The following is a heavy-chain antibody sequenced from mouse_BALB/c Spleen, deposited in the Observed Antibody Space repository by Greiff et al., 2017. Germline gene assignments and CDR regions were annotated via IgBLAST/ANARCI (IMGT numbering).Heavy chain of an antibody. D-gene: IGHD2-3*01. V-gene: IGHV14-1*02. CDR2: IDPENGNT. J-gene: IGHJ3*01. Sequence: EVQLQESGAELVRPGALVKLSCKASGFNIKDYYMHWVKQRPEQGLEWIGWIDPENGNTIYDPKFQGKASITADTSSNTAYLQLSSLTSEDTAVYYCATGDGSWFAYWGQGTLVTVSA. CDR3: ATGDGSWFAY. CDR1: GFNIKDYY.